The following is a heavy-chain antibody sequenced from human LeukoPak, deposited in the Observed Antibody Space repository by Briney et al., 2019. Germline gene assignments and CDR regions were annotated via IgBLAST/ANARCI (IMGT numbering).Heavy chain of an antibody. CDR1: GFTFSSYW. D-gene: IGHD3-22*01. CDR3: AVSWGDYHDSSGYYQFDY. Sequence: PGGSLRLSCAASGFTFSSYWMSWVRQAPGKGLEWVANIKQDGSEKYYVDSVKGRFTISRDNAKNSLYLQMNSLRAEDTALYYCAVSWGDYHDSSGYYQFDYWGQGTLVTVSS. J-gene: IGHJ4*02. CDR2: IKQDGSEK. V-gene: IGHV3-7*03.